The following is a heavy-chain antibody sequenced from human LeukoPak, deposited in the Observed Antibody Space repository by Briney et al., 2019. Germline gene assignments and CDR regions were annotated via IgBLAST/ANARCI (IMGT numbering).Heavy chain of an antibody. Sequence: VGSLRLSCAASRFTFSSYEMNWVREAPGKGLGWVSYVSSSGTTIYYADSVKGRFTVSRDNAKNSLYLQMNSLRAEDTAVYYCARQVASGFDPWGQGTLVTVSS. V-gene: IGHV3-48*03. J-gene: IGHJ5*02. CDR1: RFTFSSYE. CDR2: VSSSGTTI. CDR3: ARQVASGFDP.